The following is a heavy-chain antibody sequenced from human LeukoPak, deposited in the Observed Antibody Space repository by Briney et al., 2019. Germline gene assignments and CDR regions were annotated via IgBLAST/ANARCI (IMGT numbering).Heavy chain of an antibody. Sequence: ASVKVSCKASGYTFTSYGISWVRQAPEQGLEWMGWIGPYNGNTNYAQNLQGRVTMTTDTSTSTAYMELGSLGSDDTAVYYCARDQDSLVRGVIGYWGQGTLVTVSS. J-gene: IGHJ4*02. CDR1: GYTFTSYG. CDR3: ARDQDSLVRGVIGY. V-gene: IGHV1-18*01. CDR2: IGPYNGNT. D-gene: IGHD3-10*01.